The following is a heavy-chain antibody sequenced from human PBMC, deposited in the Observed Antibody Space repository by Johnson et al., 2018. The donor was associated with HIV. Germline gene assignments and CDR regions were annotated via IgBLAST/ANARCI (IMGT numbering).Heavy chain of an antibody. Sequence: VQLVESGGGLVQPGGSLRLSCVASGFTVRSNYMSWVRQAPGKGLEWVSVIYSGGRSYYADSVKGRLTLSRDKSNNTLYLQMNSMRAEDTAVYYCARDVTAGNDAFDIWGQGTMVTVSS. V-gene: IGHV3-66*02. CDR3: ARDVTAGNDAFDI. J-gene: IGHJ3*02. D-gene: IGHD1-1*01. CDR1: GFTVRSNY. CDR2: IYSGGRS.